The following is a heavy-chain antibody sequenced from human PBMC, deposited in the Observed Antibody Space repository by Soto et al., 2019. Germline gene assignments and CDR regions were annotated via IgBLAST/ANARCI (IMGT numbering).Heavy chain of an antibody. CDR2: MNSDGSTI. CDR1: GFTFSDYW. Sequence: EGQLVESGGGLDQPGGSLRLSCAASGFTFSDYWVHWVRHVPGKGLVWVSRMNSDGSTISYADSVKGRFTISRDNAKNTVYLQMNSLTAEDTAVYYCARVGQGFWYFDLWGRGTLVTVSS. CDR3: ARVGQGFWYFDL. V-gene: IGHV3-74*01. J-gene: IGHJ2*01.